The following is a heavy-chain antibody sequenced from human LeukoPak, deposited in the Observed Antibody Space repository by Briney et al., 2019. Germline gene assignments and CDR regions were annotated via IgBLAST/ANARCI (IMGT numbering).Heavy chain of an antibody. D-gene: IGHD3-22*01. CDR3: AKEMGDYYDSSGYYPGDY. CDR2: ISYDGSNK. Sequence: PGGSLRLSCAASGFTFSSYGMHWVRQAPGKGLEWVAVISYDGSNKYYADSVKGRFTISRDNSKNTLYLQMNSLRAEDTAVYYCAKEMGDYYDSSGYYPGDYWGQGTLVTVSS. J-gene: IGHJ4*02. V-gene: IGHV3-30*18. CDR1: GFTFSSYG.